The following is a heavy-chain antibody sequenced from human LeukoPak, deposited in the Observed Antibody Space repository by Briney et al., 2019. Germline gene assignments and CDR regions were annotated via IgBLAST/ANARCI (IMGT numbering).Heavy chain of an antibody. CDR3: ASKTGCTNGVCPFDY. Sequence: GGSLRLSCAASGFTFSSYSMNWVRQAPGKGLEWVSSISSSSTYIDYADSVKGRFTISRDNAKNSLYLQMDSLRAEDTAVYYCASKTGCTNGVCPFDYWGQGTLVTVSS. J-gene: IGHJ4*02. CDR1: GFTFSSYS. D-gene: IGHD2-8*01. V-gene: IGHV3-21*01. CDR2: ISSSSTYI.